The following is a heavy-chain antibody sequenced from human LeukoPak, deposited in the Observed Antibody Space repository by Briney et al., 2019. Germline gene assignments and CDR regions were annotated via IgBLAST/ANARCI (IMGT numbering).Heavy chain of an antibody. CDR2: ISAYNGNT. CDR1: GYTFTSYG. D-gene: IGHD2-15*01. V-gene: IGHV1-18*01. Sequence: ASVKVSCKASGYTFTSYGISWVRQAPGQGLEWMGWISAYNGNTNYAPKLQGRVTMTTDTSTSTAYMELRSLRSDDTAVYYCARDRGPYCSGGSCYSIGYWGQGTLVTVSS. J-gene: IGHJ4*02. CDR3: ARDRGPYCSGGSCYSIGY.